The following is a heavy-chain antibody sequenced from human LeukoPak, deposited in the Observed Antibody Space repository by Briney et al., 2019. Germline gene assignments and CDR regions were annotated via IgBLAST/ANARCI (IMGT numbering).Heavy chain of an antibody. CDR3: ARDGYDSSGYCD. D-gene: IGHD3-22*01. J-gene: IGHJ4*02. V-gene: IGHV3-20*04. CDR2: INWNGGST. CDR1: GFTFGDYG. Sequence: PGGSLRLSCAASGFTFGDYGMSWVRQAPGEGLEWVSGINWNGGSTGYADSVKGRFTISRDNAKNSLYLQMNSLRAEDTALYYCARDGYDSSGYCDWGQGTLVTVSS.